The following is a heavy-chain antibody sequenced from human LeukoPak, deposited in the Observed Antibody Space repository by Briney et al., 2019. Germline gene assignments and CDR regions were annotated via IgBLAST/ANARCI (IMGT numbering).Heavy chain of an antibody. D-gene: IGHD2/OR15-2a*01. J-gene: IGHJ4*02. CDR1: GFTFSSYS. CDR3: AKGSTEPDY. Sequence: GGSLRLSCAASGFTFSSYSMNWVRQAPGKGLEWVSAIGHSSANRYYADSVKGRFTISRDNSKNTLYLQMNSLRAEDTAVYYCAKGSTEPDYWGQGTLVTVSS. V-gene: IGHV3-23*01. CDR2: IGHSSANR.